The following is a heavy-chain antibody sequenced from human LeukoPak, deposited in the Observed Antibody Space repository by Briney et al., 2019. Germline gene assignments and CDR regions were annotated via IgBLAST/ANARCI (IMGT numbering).Heavy chain of an antibody. CDR3: ARASGLLRFLEWLPAYFDY. CDR2: ISYSGST. J-gene: IGHJ4*02. V-gene: IGHV4-59*01. Sequence: SETLSLTCTVSGGSISSYYWSWIRQPPGKGLEWIGYISYSGSTSYNPSLKSRVTISVDTSKKQFSLKLSSVTAADTAVYYCARASGLLRFLEWLPAYFDYWGQGTLVTVSS. D-gene: IGHD3-3*01. CDR1: GGSISSYY.